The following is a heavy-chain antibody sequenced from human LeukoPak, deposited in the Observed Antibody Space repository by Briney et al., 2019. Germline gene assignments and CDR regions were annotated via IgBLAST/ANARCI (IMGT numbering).Heavy chain of an antibody. CDR1: GFIVSSNY. CDR2: IYSDGST. D-gene: IGHD6-13*01. CDR3: ARGRAAAGIIFDY. Sequence: GGSLRLSCAASGFIVSSNYMTWVRQAPGKGLEPVSVIYSDGSTYYVDSVKARFTISRHNSENMVYLQMNSLRAEDTAVYYCARGRAAAGIIFDYWGQGTLVTVSS. J-gene: IGHJ4*02. V-gene: IGHV3-53*04.